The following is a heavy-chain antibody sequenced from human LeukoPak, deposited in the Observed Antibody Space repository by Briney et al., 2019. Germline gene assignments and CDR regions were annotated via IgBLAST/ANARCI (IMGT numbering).Heavy chain of an antibody. CDR1: GFTFSSYG. J-gene: IGHJ4*02. V-gene: IGHV3-30*18. Sequence: GGSLRLSCAASGFTFSSYGMHWVRQAPGKGLEWVAVISYDGSNKYYADSVKGRFTISRDNSKNTLYLQMNSLRAEDTAVYYCAKDGYYYDSSGYFDYWGQGTLVTVSS. CDR3: AKDGYYYDSSGYFDY. D-gene: IGHD3-22*01. CDR2: ISYDGSNK.